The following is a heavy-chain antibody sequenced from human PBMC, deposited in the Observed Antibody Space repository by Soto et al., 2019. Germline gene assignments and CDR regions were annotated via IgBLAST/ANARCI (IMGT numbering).Heavy chain of an antibody. CDR2: IIPIFGTA. Sequence: QVQLVQSGAEVKKPGSSVKVSCKASGGTFSSYAISWVRQAPGQGLEWMGGIIPIFGTANYAQKFQGRVTITADKSTSTAYMELSSLRSEDTAVYYCARVEWELQSRNYGMDVWGQGTTVTVSS. J-gene: IGHJ6*02. CDR3: ARVEWELQSRNYGMDV. D-gene: IGHD1-26*01. CDR1: GGTFSSYA. V-gene: IGHV1-69*06.